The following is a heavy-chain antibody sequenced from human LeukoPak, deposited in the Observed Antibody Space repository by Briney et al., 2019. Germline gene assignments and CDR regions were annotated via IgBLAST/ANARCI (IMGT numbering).Heavy chain of an antibody. J-gene: IGHJ4*02. Sequence: GGPLRLSCAASGFTFTTEWMSWVRQVPGKGLEWVGRIKSKTDGGTTDYAAPVKGRFTISRDDSKNTLYLQMNSLKTEDTAVYYCTRGAAGSYWGQGTLVTVSS. V-gene: IGHV3-15*01. CDR2: IKSKTDGGTT. D-gene: IGHD6-13*01. CDR1: GFTFTTEW. CDR3: TRGAAGSY.